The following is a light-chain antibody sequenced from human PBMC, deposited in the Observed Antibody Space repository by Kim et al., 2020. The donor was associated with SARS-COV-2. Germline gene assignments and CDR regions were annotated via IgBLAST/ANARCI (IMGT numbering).Light chain of an antibody. J-gene: IGLJ3*02. V-gene: IGLV1-40*01. CDR2: ANS. Sequence: QSVLTQPPSVSGAPGQRVVISCTGSTSNIGAGSDVHWYQQLPGTAPKLLICANSDRPSGVPDRFSGSKSDTSASLAITGLQVEDEADYYCQSYDSNLSGWVFGGGTQL. CDR3: QSYDSNLSGWV. CDR1: TSNIGAGSD.